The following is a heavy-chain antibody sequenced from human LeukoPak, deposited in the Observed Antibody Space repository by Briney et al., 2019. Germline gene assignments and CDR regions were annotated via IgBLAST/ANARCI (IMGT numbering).Heavy chain of an antibody. CDR2: ISSSGGST. D-gene: IGHD2-2*01. CDR1: GFTFSSFA. V-gene: IGHV3-23*01. Sequence: GGSLRLSCAASGFTFSSFAMSWVRQAPGKGLEWVSGISSSGGSTYYADSVKGRFTISRDNSKNTLYLQMNSLRAEDTAVYYCARLPAPLYYYYMDVWGKGTTVTVSS. J-gene: IGHJ6*03. CDR3: ARLPAPLYYYYMDV.